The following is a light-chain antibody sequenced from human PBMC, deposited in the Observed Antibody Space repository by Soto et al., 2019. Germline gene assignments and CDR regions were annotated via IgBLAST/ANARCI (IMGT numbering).Light chain of an antibody. CDR1: QSVGSN. Sequence: EMVRTQSPDTLSVSPGETATLSCRASQSVGSNLAWYQQKPGQAPRLLIYDTSTRATGIPVRFSGSGFGTEFTPTISSLQSEDFAVYFCQQYNNWPRTFGQGTKVEIK. V-gene: IGKV3D-15*01. CDR3: QQYNNWPRT. CDR2: DTS. J-gene: IGKJ1*01.